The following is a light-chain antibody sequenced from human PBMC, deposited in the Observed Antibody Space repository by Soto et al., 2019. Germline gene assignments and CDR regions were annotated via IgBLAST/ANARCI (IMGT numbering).Light chain of an antibody. J-gene: IGLJ2*01. CDR2: DVS. Sequence: QSALTQPRSVSGSPGQSVTISCTGTSSDVGGYNYVSWYHQHPGKAPKLMIYDVSKRPSGVPDRFSGSKSGITASLTISGLQAEDEADYYCCSYAGSYTVVFGGGTKVTVL. CDR3: CSYAGSYTVV. V-gene: IGLV2-11*01. CDR1: SSDVGGYNY.